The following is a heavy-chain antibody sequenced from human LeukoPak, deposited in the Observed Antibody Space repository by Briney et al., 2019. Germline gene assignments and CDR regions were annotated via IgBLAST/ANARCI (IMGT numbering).Heavy chain of an antibody. CDR2: IYYSGST. CDR1: GGSISSYY. Sequence: SETLSLTCTVSGGSISSYYWSWIRQPPGKGLEWIGYIYYSGSTNYNPSPKSRVTISVDTSKNQFSLKLSSVTAADTAVYYCARATLLWFGELPYGMDVWGQGTTVTVSS. V-gene: IGHV4-59*01. D-gene: IGHD3-10*01. J-gene: IGHJ6*02. CDR3: ARATLLWFGELPYGMDV.